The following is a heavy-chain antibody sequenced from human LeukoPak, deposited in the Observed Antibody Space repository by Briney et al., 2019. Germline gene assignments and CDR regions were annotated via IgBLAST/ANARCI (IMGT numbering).Heavy chain of an antibody. CDR1: GFTFSDYY. V-gene: IGHV3-7*03. CDR2: INEHGSEK. CDR3: ARGALRSVDY. Sequence: GGSLRLSCAASGFTFSDYYMSWVRQAPGKGLECVGIINEHGSEKYYVDSVKGRFTISRDNAKDSLYLQINSLRAEDTAVYYCARGALRSVDYWGQGTLLTVSS. J-gene: IGHJ4*02. D-gene: IGHD3-10*02.